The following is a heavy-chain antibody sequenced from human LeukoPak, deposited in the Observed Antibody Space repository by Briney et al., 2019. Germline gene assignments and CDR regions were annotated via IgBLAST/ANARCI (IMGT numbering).Heavy chain of an antibody. Sequence: GGSLRLSCVDSGFTFTNAWMSWVRQASGKGLEWIGRIKSKTDGETTNYAEPVRGRFTISRDDSKSAVYLQMNSLKIEDTAVYYCTTDLGTYYHGSQRLIPIDYWGQGTLVTVSS. CDR2: IKSKTDGETT. V-gene: IGHV3-15*01. CDR1: GFTFTNAW. CDR3: TTDLGTYYHGSQRLIPIDY. J-gene: IGHJ4*02. D-gene: IGHD3-10*01.